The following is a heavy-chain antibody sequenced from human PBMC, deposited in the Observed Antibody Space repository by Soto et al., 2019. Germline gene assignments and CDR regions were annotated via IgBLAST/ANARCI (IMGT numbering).Heavy chain of an antibody. V-gene: IGHV4-59*08. Sequence: SETLSLTCTVSGGSISSYYWNWVRQPPGKGLEWIGSVYYSGSTYYNPSLESRVTISVDKSKNQFSLKLMSLSAADTAVYYCGRLEGLATISYYFDYWGQGALVTVSS. J-gene: IGHJ4*02. CDR1: GGSISSYY. CDR3: GRLEGLATISYYFDY. CDR2: VYYSGST. D-gene: IGHD3-9*01.